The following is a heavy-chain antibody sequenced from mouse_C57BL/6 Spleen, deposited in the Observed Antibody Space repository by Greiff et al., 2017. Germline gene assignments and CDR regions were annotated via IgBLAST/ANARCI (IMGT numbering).Heavy chain of an antibody. V-gene: IGHV1-54*01. CDR3: ARGDYDYPWCAY. CDR2: INPGSGGT. Sequence: VQLQQSGAELVRPGTSVKVSCKASGYAFTNYLIEWVKQRPGQGLEWIGVINPGSGGTNYNEKFKGKATLTADKSSSTAYMQLSSLTSEDSAVYFCARGDYDYPWCAYWGQGTLVTVSA. CDR1: GYAFTNYL. D-gene: IGHD2-4*01. J-gene: IGHJ3*01.